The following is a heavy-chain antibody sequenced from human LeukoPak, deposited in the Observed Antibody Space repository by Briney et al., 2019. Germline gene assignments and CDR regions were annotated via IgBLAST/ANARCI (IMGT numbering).Heavy chain of an antibody. CDR1: GGSISSGSYY. V-gene: IGHV4-61*01. Sequence: PSETLSLTCTVSGGSISSGSYYWSWLRQPPGTGLEWIGYIYYSGSTNYNPSLKSRVTISVDTSKNQFSLKLSSVTAADTAVYYCARDLFMSDAFDIWGQGTMVTVSS. J-gene: IGHJ3*02. CDR3: ARDLFMSDAFDI. D-gene: IGHD3-16*01. CDR2: IYYSGST.